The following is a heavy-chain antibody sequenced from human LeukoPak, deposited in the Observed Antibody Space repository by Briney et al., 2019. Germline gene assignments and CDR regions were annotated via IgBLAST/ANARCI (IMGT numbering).Heavy chain of an antibody. Sequence: SETLSLTCTVSGGSISSYYWSWIRQPPGKGLEWIGYIYYSGSTNYNPSLKSRVTISVDTSKNQFSLKLSSVTAADTAVYYCATYGRDGYNPSFDYWGQGTLVTVSS. J-gene: IGHJ4*02. V-gene: IGHV4-59*01. CDR3: ATYGRDGYNPSFDY. CDR1: GGSISSYY. CDR2: IYYSGST. D-gene: IGHD5-24*01.